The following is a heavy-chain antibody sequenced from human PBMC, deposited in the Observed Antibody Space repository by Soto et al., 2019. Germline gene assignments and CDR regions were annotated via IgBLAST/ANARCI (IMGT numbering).Heavy chain of an antibody. CDR2: ISGSGSYI. CDR1: GFIFSSYT. CDR3: ARAGLEPANAFDV. J-gene: IGHJ3*01. Sequence: VGSLRLSCTASGFIFSSYTINWVRQAPGKGLEWVSSISGSGSYIYIADSMKGRITISRDNAQNSVHLQMNSLRVEDTAVYYCARAGLEPANAFDVWGRGTKVTVSS. D-gene: IGHD2-2*01. V-gene: IGHV3-21*06.